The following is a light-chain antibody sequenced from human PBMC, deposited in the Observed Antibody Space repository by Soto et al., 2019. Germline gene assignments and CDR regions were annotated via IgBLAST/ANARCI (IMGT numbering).Light chain of an antibody. J-gene: IGKJ1*01. V-gene: IGKV1-5*03. CDR1: QSISSW. CDR3: QQYNSYPRT. Sequence: DIQMTQSPSTLSASVGDRVTITCRASQSISSWLAWYQQKPGKAPKLLIYKASSLESGVKLRFSASGSGTEFTLTISSLQSDEFATYYCQQYNSYPRTFGQGTTVDIK. CDR2: KAS.